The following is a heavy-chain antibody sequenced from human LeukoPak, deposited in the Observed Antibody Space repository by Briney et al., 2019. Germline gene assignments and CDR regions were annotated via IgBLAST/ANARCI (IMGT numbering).Heavy chain of an antibody. CDR2: INPDSGDT. V-gene: IGHV1-2*02. Sequence: ASVKVSCKASGYTFTGYYMHWVRQAPGQGLEWMGSINPDSGDTNYAQNLQGRVTMTRDTSINTAYLDLSRLRSDDTAAYYCAIMGDTFDIWGQGTKVTVSS. D-gene: IGHD2-8*01. J-gene: IGHJ3*02. CDR3: AIMGDTFDI. CDR1: GYTFTGYY.